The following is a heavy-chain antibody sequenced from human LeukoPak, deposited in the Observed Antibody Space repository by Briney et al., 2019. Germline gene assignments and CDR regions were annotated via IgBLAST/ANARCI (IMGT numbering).Heavy chain of an antibody. CDR2: IYYSGST. J-gene: IGHJ4*02. V-gene: IGHV4-39*01. CDR3: ARTPRGYSYGHFDY. D-gene: IGHD5-18*01. CDR1: GGSISSSSYY. Sequence: SETLSLTCTVSGGSISSSSYYWGWIRQPPGKGLEWIGSIYYSGSTYYNPSLKSRVTISVDTSKNQFSLKLSSVTAADAAVYYCARTPRGYSYGHFDYWGQGTLVTVSS.